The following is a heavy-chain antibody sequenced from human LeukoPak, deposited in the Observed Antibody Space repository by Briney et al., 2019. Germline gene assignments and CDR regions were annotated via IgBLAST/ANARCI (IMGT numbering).Heavy chain of an antibody. CDR1: GFTVSTNY. V-gene: IGHV3-66*01. CDR2: IYSGGST. J-gene: IGHJ4*02. CDR3: ARDDYNGYFHY. Sequence: GGSLRLSCAASGFTVSTNYMSWVRQAPGKGLEWVSVIYSGGSTFYADSVKGRFTISRDNSKNTLYLQMNSLRAEDTAVYYCARDDYNGYFHYWGKGTLVTVSS. D-gene: IGHD4-11*01.